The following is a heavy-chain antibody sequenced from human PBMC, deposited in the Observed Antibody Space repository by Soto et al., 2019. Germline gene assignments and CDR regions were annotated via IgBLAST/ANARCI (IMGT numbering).Heavy chain of an antibody. D-gene: IGHD5-18*01. V-gene: IGHV3-23*01. CDR2: ITGGGDST. CDR3: AKNSDIYGPYFFDY. CDR1: GFIFSLYA. Sequence: GESLKISGAVSGFIFSLYAMTWVLQAPWKGLEWVSSITGGGDSTYYADSVRGRFTISRDVSAKTLYLQMNSLRAEDTALYYCAKNSDIYGPYFFDYWGQGSLVTVSS. J-gene: IGHJ4*02.